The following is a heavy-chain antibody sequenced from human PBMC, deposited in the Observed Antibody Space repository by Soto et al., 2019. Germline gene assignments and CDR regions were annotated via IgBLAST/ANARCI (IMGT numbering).Heavy chain of an antibody. Sequence: GGSLRLSCAASGFTFSSYWMHWVRQAPGKGLVWVSRINSDGSSTSYADSVKGRFTISRDNAKNTLYLQMNSLRAEDTAVYYCARARQLRFLEWLSDYYYGMDVWGQGTTVTVSS. D-gene: IGHD3-3*01. CDR2: INSDGSST. CDR1: GFTFSSYW. J-gene: IGHJ6*02. CDR3: ARARQLRFLEWLSDYYYGMDV. V-gene: IGHV3-74*01.